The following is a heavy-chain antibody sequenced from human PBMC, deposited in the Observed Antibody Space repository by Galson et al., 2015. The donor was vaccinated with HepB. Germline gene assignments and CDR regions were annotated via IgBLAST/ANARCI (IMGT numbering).Heavy chain of an antibody. V-gene: IGHV1-18*01. CDR1: GYTFTSYG. CDR2: ISAYNGNT. D-gene: IGHD2-2*01. CDR3: ARDAPVVPAAADY. Sequence: SVKVSCKASGYTFTSYGISWVRQAPGQGLEWMGWISAYNGNTNYAQNLQGRVTMTTDTSTSTAYMELTSLRSDDTAVYYCARDAPVVPAAADYWGQGTLVTVSS. J-gene: IGHJ4*02.